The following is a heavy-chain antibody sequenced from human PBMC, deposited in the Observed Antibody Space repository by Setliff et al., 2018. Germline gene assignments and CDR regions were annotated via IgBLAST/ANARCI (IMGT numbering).Heavy chain of an antibody. J-gene: IGHJ5*02. CDR3: SRLVRFCIRTSCQRLSGDDL. CDR1: GYTFSDYG. V-gene: IGHV1-18*01. Sequence: ASVKVSCKTSGYTFSDYGIAWVRQAPGQGLEWMGWISAHTGNTFYSPKLHGRLTLTTDTSTRTAYMQLRSLDSDDTAVYYCSRLVRFCIRTSCQRLSGDDLWGQGTLVTVS. CDR2: ISAHTGNT. D-gene: IGHD2-2*01.